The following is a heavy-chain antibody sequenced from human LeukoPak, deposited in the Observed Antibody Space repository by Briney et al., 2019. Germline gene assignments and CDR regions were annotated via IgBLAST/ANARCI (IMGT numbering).Heavy chain of an antibody. D-gene: IGHD3-3*01. V-gene: IGHV1-69*05. CDR3: ARGGNYQYDFWSGYTPFDY. J-gene: IGHJ4*02. Sequence: SVKVSCKASGGTFSSYAIGWVRQAPGQGLEWMGRIIPIFGTANYAQKFQGRVTITTDESTSTAYMELSSLRSEDTAVYYCARGGNYQYDFWSGYTPFDYWGQGTLATVSS. CDR1: GGTFSSYA. CDR2: IIPIFGTA.